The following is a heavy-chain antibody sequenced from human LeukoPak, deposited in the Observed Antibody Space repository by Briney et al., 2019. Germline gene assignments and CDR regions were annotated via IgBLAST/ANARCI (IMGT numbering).Heavy chain of an antibody. Sequence: GGSLRLSCAASGFTFSTYTMHWVRQAPGKGLEWVADISYDGSNKYYADSVKGRFTISRDNSRNTLYLQMNSLRAEDTAVYYCARGSYHVNILTGYKNSHYYYGMDVWGQGTTV. CDR1: GFTFSTYT. V-gene: IGHV3-30*03. CDR3: ARGSYHVNILTGYKNSHYYYGMDV. CDR2: ISYDGSNK. J-gene: IGHJ6*02. D-gene: IGHD3-9*01.